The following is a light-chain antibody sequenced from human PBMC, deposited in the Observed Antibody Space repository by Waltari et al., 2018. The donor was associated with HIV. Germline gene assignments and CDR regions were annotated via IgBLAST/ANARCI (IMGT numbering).Light chain of an antibody. CDR1: VLTMPY. V-gene: IGLV3-25*03. CDR2: KDK. Sequence: SYELTQPHSVSVSPGQTARITCPGEVLTMPYIYWYQQKPGQAPVLVIYKDKERPSGIPERFSGSSTGTTVTLTISGVQAEDEADYYCQSADSSTTYWVFGGGTKLTVL. CDR3: QSADSSTTYWV. J-gene: IGLJ3*02.